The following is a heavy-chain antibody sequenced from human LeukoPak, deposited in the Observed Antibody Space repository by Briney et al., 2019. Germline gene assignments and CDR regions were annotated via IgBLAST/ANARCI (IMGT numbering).Heavy chain of an antibody. CDR3: ARAPMSGDYHFDY. CDR2: ISSNGGST. J-gene: IGHJ4*02. V-gene: IGHV3-64*01. CDR1: GFTFSSYA. Sequence: GGSLRLSCAASGFTFSSYAMHWVRQAPGKGLEYVSAISSNGGSTYYANSVKGRFTISRDNSKNTLYLQMGSLRAEDMAVYYCARAPMSGDYHFDYWGQGTLVTVSS. D-gene: IGHD2-21*02.